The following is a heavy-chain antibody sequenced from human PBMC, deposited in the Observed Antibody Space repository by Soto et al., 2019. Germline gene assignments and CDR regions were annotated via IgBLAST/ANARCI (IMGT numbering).Heavy chain of an antibody. J-gene: IGHJ3*02. CDR1: GASISSSY. CDR2: VYYSGST. V-gene: IGHV4-59*01. Sequence: SETLSLTCTVSGASISSSYWSWIRQSPGKGLEWIGYVYYSGSTNYNPSLKSRVTISVDTSKNQFSLKLSSVTAADTAVYYCARGYYDSRGQSNTFDIWGQGTMV. D-gene: IGHD3-22*01. CDR3: ARGYYDSRGQSNTFDI.